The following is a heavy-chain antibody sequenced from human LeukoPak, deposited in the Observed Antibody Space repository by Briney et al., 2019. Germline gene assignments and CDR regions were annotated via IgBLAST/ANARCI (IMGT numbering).Heavy chain of an antibody. Sequence: ASVKVSCKASGGTFSSYAISWVRQAPGQGLEWMGGIIPIFGTANYAQKFQGRVTMTRDTSTSTVYMELSSLRSEDTAVYYCARGEPPRENWFDPWGQGTLVTVSS. V-gene: IGHV1-69*05. J-gene: IGHJ5*02. CDR1: GGTFSSYA. CDR3: ARGEPPRENWFDP. CDR2: IIPIFGTA. D-gene: IGHD3-16*01.